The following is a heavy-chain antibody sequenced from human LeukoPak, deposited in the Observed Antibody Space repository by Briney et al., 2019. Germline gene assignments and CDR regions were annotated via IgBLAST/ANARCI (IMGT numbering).Heavy chain of an antibody. CDR2: MNPNSGNT. Sequence: ASVKVSCKASGYTFTSYDINWVRQATGQGLEWMGWMNPNSGNTGYAQKFQGRVTMTRNTSISTAYMELSSLRSEDTAVYYCARRYFLVRGVIITHYYYYMDVWGKGTTVTISS. V-gene: IGHV1-8*01. J-gene: IGHJ6*03. D-gene: IGHD3-10*01. CDR1: GYTFTSYD. CDR3: ARRYFLVRGVIITHYYYYMDV.